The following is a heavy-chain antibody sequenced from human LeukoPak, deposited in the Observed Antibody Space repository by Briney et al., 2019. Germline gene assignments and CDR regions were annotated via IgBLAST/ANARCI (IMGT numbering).Heavy chain of an antibody. J-gene: IGHJ3*02. D-gene: IGHD2/OR15-2a*01. CDR3: ATIGGHAFDI. Sequence: GGSLRLSCAASGFTFDDYAMHWVRQAPGKGLEWVSGISWNSGSIGYADSVKGRFTISRDNAKNSLYLQMNSLRAEDTALYYCATIGGHAFDIWGQGTMVTVSS. V-gene: IGHV3-9*01. CDR2: ISWNSGSI. CDR1: GFTFDDYA.